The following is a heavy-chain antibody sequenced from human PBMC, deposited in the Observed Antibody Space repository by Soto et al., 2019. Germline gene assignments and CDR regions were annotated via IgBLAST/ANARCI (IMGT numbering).Heavy chain of an antibody. Sequence: GGSLRLSCAASGFTFSSYAMHWVRQAPGKGLEWVAVISYDGSNKYYADSVKGRFTISRDNSKNTLYLQMNSLRAEDMAVYYCARDPYYYDSSGYFDYWGQGTLVTVSS. CDR1: GFTFSSYA. V-gene: IGHV3-30-3*01. CDR3: ARDPYYYDSSGYFDY. D-gene: IGHD3-22*01. CDR2: ISYDGSNK. J-gene: IGHJ4*02.